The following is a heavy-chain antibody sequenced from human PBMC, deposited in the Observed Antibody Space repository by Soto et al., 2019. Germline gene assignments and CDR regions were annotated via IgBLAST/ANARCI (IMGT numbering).Heavy chain of an antibody. J-gene: IGHJ4*02. CDR2: INPNSGGT. D-gene: IGHD3-10*01. CDR3: ARDTSYYYCSRSYYHALHFDY. V-gene: IGHV1-2*04. Sequence: ASVKVSCKASGYTFTGYYMHWVRQAPGQGLEWMGWINPNSGGTNYAQKFQGWVTMTRDTSISTAYMELSRLRSDDTAVYYCARDTSYYYCSRSYYHALHFDYWGQGXLVTVSS. CDR1: GYTFTGYY.